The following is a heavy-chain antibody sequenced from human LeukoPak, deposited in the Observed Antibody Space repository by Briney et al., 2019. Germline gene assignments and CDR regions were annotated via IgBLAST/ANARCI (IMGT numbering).Heavy chain of an antibody. J-gene: IGHJ6*02. CDR3: ARDSVAEYYYYGMDV. Sequence: GSLRLSCAASWFTVSSNYMSWVRQAPGKGLEWVSVIYSGGSTYYADSVKGRFTISRDNSKNTLYLQMNSLRAEDTAVYYCARDSVAEYYYYGMDVWGQGTTVTVSS. CDR2: IYSGGST. CDR1: WFTVSSNY. V-gene: IGHV3-53*01. D-gene: IGHD6-19*01.